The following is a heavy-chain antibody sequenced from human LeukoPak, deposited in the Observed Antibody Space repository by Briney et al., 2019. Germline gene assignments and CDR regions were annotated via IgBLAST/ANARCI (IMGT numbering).Heavy chain of an antibody. J-gene: IGHJ5*02. Sequence: SETLSLTCTVSGGSIGSYYWSWIRQPAGKGLEWIGRIYTSGTTNYNPSLKSRVTMSVDTSKNQFSLKLSSVTAADTAVYYCARDLTTITLVRGAVNWFDPWGQGTLVTVSS. V-gene: IGHV4-4*07. CDR1: GGSIGSYY. D-gene: IGHD3-10*01. CDR2: IYTSGTT. CDR3: ARDLTTITLVRGAVNWFDP.